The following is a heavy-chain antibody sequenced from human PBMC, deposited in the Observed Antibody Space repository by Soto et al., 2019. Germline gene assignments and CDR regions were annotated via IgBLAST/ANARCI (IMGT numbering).Heavy chain of an antibody. CDR3: ARVKTGYSYGYDY. V-gene: IGHV3-7*01. CDR1: GFTFSSYW. CDR2: IKQDGSEK. D-gene: IGHD5-18*01. Sequence: EVQLVESGGGLVQPGGSLRLSCAASGFTFSSYWMTWVGQAPGKGLEWVANIKQDGSEKYYVDSVKGRFTISRDNAKNSLYLQMNSLRAEDTAVYYCARVKTGYSYGYDYWGQGTLVTVSS. J-gene: IGHJ4*02.